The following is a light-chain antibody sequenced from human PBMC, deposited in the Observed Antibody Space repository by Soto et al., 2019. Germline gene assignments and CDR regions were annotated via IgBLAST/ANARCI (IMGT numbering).Light chain of an antibody. V-gene: IGLV1-51*01. CDR2: DNN. J-gene: IGLJ1*01. Sequence: QSLLTQPPSVSAAPGQKVTISCSGSRSNIGNNYVSWYQQLPGTAPKLLIYDNNERPSGIPDRFSASKSGTSATLGITGLQTGDEADYYCGTWDSSLSAYVFGTGTKLTVL. CDR3: GTWDSSLSAYV. CDR1: RSNIGNNY.